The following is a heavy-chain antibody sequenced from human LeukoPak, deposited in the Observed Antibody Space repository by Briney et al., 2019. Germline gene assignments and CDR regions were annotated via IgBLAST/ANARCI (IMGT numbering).Heavy chain of an antibody. Sequence: GGSPRLSCAASGFTFSSYAMSWVRQAPGKGLEWVSAISGSGGSTYYADSVKGRFTISRDNSKNTLYLQMNSLRAEDTAVYYCAKDPGGTMVRGVIDYWGQGTLVTVSS. J-gene: IGHJ4*02. V-gene: IGHV3-23*01. CDR3: AKDPGGTMVRGVIDY. CDR1: GFTFSSYA. D-gene: IGHD3-10*01. CDR2: ISGSGGST.